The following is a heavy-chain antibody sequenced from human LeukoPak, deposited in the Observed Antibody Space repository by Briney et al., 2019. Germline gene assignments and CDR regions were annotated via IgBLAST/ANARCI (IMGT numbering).Heavy chain of an antibody. J-gene: IGHJ4*02. Sequence: GGSLRLSCAASGFTFSGSAMHWVRQASGRGLEWVGRIRSIANSYATAYTASVKGRFTISRNDSKNTADLQMNSLQTDDTAVYYCTTPRGGSQVADYWGQGTLVTVSS. CDR2: IRSIANSYAT. V-gene: IGHV3-73*01. CDR1: GFTFSGSA. D-gene: IGHD2-15*01. CDR3: TTPRGGSQVADY.